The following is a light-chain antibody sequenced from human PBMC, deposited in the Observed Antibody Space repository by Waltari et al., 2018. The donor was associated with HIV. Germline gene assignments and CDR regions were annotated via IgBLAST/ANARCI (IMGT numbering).Light chain of an antibody. V-gene: IGLV2-8*01. Sequence: PALTQPPSASGSPGQSATISCTGTSTDVPPYTHVSWYQQHPGEAPKILIYEVNKRPSGVPDRFSGSKSGNTASLTVSGLQADDEADYYCTSYEGKNNLVFGGGTKLTVL. CDR1: STDVPPYTH. CDR3: TSYEGKNNLV. CDR2: EVN. J-gene: IGLJ2*01.